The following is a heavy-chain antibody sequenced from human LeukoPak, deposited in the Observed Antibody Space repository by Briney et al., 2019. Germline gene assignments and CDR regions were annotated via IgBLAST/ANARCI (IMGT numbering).Heavy chain of an antibody. CDR2: INSHGDTT. V-gene: IGHV3-74*01. Sequence: GGSLRLSCEATGSTFSKYRMHWVRQSPGKGLVWVSFINSHGDTTTYADSVRGRFTISRDNAKNTVFLQMTSLVAEDTAVYYCARASGYLNDLDFWGQGTLVSVSS. J-gene: IGHJ4*02. CDR3: ARASGYLNDLDF. CDR1: GSTFSKYR. D-gene: IGHD3-3*01.